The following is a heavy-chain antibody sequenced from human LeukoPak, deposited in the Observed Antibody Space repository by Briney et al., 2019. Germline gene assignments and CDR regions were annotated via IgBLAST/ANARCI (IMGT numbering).Heavy chain of an antibody. D-gene: IGHD5-12*01. Sequence: SETLSLTCTVSGGSISSYYWSWIRQPPGKGLEWIGYIYYSGSTNYNPSLKSRVTISVDTSKNQFSLKLSSVTATDTAVYYCARGYSGYDDAFDIWGQGTMVTVSS. J-gene: IGHJ3*02. V-gene: IGHV4-59*01. CDR3: ARGYSGYDDAFDI. CDR2: IYYSGST. CDR1: GGSISSYY.